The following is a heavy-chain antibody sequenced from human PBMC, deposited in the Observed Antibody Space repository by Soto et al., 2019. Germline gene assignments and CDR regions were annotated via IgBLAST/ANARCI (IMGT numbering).Heavy chain of an antibody. V-gene: IGHV1-2*02. CDR2: INPNSGGT. J-gene: IGHJ3*02. D-gene: IGHD5-18*01. CDR3: ARSVDTAMGPTDAFDI. Sequence: QVQLVQSGAEVKKPGASVKVSCKASGYTFTGYYMHWVRQAPGQGLEWMGWINPNSGGTNYAQKFQGRVTMTRDTSISTAYMELSRLRSEDTAVYYCARSVDTAMGPTDAFDIWGQGTMVTVSS. CDR1: GYTFTGYY.